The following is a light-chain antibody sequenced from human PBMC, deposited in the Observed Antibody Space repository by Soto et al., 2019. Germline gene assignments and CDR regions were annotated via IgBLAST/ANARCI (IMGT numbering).Light chain of an antibody. Sequence: EIVLTQSPATLSLSPGERATLSCRASQSVSSYLAWYHQKPGQAPRLLIYDASNRATSIPARFSGSGSGTDFPLSLSSLAPEDFAVYYCQQRSNWPPYTFGQGTKLEIK. J-gene: IGKJ2*01. CDR2: DAS. CDR1: QSVSSY. CDR3: QQRSNWPPYT. V-gene: IGKV3-11*01.